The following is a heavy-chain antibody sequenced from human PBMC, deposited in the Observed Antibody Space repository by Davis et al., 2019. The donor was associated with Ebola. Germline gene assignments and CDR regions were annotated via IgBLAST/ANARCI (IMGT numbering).Heavy chain of an antibody. Sequence: MPSETLSLTCTVSGASISTDDHYWSWIRHLPGMGLEYIGYIYYRGYTYYNPSLKSRVIMSVDTSKNQFSLKLSSVTAADTAVYYCARHGGYSGSYHKFYYYYGMDVWGQGTTVTVSS. V-gene: IGHV4-30-4*08. CDR3: ARHGGYSGSYHKFYYYYGMDV. J-gene: IGHJ6*02. CDR2: IYYRGYT. D-gene: IGHD1-26*01. CDR1: GASISTDDHY.